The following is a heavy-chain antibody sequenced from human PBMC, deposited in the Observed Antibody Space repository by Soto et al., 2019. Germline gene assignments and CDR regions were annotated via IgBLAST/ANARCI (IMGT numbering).Heavy chain of an antibody. CDR2: ISYDGSNK. D-gene: IGHD3-9*01. CDR1: GFTFSSYG. Sequence: QVQLVESGGGVVQPGRSLRLSCAASGFTFSSYGMHWVRQAPGKGLEWVAVISYDGSNKYYADSVKGRFTISRDNSKNTLYLPMNSLRAEDTAVYYCAKEVQYYDILTGYRSYYGMDVWGQGTTVTVSS. CDR3: AKEVQYYDILTGYRSYYGMDV. V-gene: IGHV3-30*18. J-gene: IGHJ6*02.